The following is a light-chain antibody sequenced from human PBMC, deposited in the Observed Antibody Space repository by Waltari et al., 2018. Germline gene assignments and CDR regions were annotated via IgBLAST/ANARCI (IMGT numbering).Light chain of an antibody. V-gene: IGKV1-33*01. CDR2: DAS. CDR3: QQYDNLPLT. Sequence: DIQMTQSPSSLSASVGDRATITCQASQDISNYLNWYQQKPGKAPKPLIYDASNLETGVPSRFSGSGSGTDFTFTINSLQPEDIATYYCQQYDNLPLTFGGGTKVEIK. CDR1: QDISNY. J-gene: IGKJ4*01.